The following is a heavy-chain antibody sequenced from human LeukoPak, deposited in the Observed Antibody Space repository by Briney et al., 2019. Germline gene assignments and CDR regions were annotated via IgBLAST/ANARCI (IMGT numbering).Heavy chain of an antibody. CDR1: GFTFSSYW. J-gene: IGHJ4*02. CDR2: IKKDGSEK. CDR3: ARGIVVVT. V-gene: IGHV3-7*01. D-gene: IGHD3-22*01. Sequence: PGGSLRLSCAASGFTFSSYWMSWVRQAPGKGLEWGANIKKDGSEKYYVDSVKGRFTISRDNAKNSLYLQMNSLSAEDAAVYYCARGIVVVTWGQGTLVTVSS.